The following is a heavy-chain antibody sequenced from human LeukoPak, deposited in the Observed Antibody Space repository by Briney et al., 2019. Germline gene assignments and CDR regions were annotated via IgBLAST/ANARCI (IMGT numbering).Heavy chain of an antibody. V-gene: IGHV4-59*02. CDR1: GDSVNNYY. CDR2: VYYNGDT. D-gene: IGHD4-17*01. J-gene: IGHJ4*02. CDR3: ARDSRSLGVTTVTRGFDY. Sequence: SETLSLTCTVSGDSVNNYYWSWIRQTPGRGLEWIGSVYYNGDTNYNPSLMSRVTIDASKNQSSLRLTSVTAADTAVYYCARDSRSLGVTTVTRGFDYWGQGTLVTVSS.